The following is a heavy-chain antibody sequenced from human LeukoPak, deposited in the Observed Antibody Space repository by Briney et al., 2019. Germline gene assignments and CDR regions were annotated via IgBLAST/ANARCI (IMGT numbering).Heavy chain of an antibody. CDR1: GFTFDDYA. Sequence: GGSLRLSCAASGFTFDDYAMHWVRQAPGKGLEWVSGISWNSGSIGYADSVKGRFTISRDNAKNSLYLQMNSLRAEDTAVYYCASLGCSSTSCYNYWGQGTLVTVSS. D-gene: IGHD2-2*02. V-gene: IGHV3-9*01. CDR3: ASLGCSSTSCYNY. J-gene: IGHJ4*02. CDR2: ISWNSGSI.